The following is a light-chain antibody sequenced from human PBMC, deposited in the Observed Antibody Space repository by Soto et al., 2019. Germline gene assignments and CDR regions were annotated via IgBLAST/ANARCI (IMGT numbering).Light chain of an antibody. V-gene: IGLV2-14*01. CDR2: DVS. J-gene: IGLJ2*01. CDR3: RLYISSSTGV. CDR1: SSDVGGYNY. Sequence: QSALTQPASVSGSPGQSITISCTGTSSDVGGYNYVSWYQQHPGKAPKLMIYDVSNRPSGVANRSSGSKSGNTASPTISGLHAEEEDDYCCRLYISSSTGVFGGGTKLTV.